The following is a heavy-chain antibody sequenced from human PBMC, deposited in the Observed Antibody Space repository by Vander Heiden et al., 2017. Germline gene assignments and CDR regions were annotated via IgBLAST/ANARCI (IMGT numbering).Heavy chain of an antibody. CDR1: GVTLSTFC. D-gene: IGHD2-15*01. Sequence: EVQLVASGGGIVQPGGSLRLSCAASGVTLSTFCRHWVRQVPGEGPVWVSRSNGDQGSTRYADALKGRFTISGDNAKTTLDLQMNGLRVGETAVYYCARRDPGGGFLDYWGQGILVTVSS. V-gene: IGHV3-74*01. CDR3: ARRDPGGGFLDY. J-gene: IGHJ4*02. CDR2: SNGDQGST.